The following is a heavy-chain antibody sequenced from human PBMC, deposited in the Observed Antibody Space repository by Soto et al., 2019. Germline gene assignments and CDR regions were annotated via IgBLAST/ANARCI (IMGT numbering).Heavy chain of an antibody. CDR3: ARAGQYYDSSGYAN. CDR2: ISAYNGNT. D-gene: IGHD3-22*01. V-gene: IGHV1-18*01. CDR1: GYSFGTSG. J-gene: IGHJ4*02. Sequence: QVKLVQSGTEVKKPGASVKVSCKASGYSFGTSGISWVRQAPGQGLEWMGWISAYNGNTNYDQKLQDRATMTTDTSTNIAYLELRSLRSDDTAVYYCARAGQYYDSSGYANWGQGTLVTVSS.